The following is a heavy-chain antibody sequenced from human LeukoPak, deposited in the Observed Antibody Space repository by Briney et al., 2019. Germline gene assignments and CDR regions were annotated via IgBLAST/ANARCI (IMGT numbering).Heavy chain of an antibody. Sequence: GGSLRLSCAASEFSVGSNYMTWVRQAPGKGLEWVSLISWDGGSTYYADSVKGRFTISRDNSKNSLYLQMNSLRAEDSALYYCAKDAFGKRYYYDSSGYSPDYWGQGTLVTVSS. J-gene: IGHJ4*02. D-gene: IGHD3-22*01. V-gene: IGHV3-43D*03. CDR2: ISWDGGST. CDR3: AKDAFGKRYYYDSSGYSPDY. CDR1: EFSVGSNY.